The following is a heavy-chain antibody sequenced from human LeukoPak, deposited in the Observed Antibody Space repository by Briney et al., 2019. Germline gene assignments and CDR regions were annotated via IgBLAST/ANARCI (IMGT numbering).Heavy chain of an antibody. D-gene: IGHD3-22*01. J-gene: IGHJ3*02. CDR3: ARGPYDSSGHDAFDI. CDR2: IYYSGST. CDR1: GGSISSYY. V-gene: IGHV4-59*01. Sequence: ASETLSLTCTVSGGSISSYYWSWIRQPPGKGLEWIGYIYYSGSTNYNPSLKSRVTISVDTSKNRFSLKLSSVTAADTAVYYCARGPYDSSGHDAFDIWGQGTMVTVSS.